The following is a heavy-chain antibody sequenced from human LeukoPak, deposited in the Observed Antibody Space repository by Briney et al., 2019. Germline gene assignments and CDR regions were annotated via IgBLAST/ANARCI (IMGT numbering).Heavy chain of an antibody. D-gene: IGHD5/OR15-5a*01. V-gene: IGHV3-33*01. CDR1: GFTFSSYG. J-gene: IGHJ4*02. Sequence: GGSLRLSCAASGFTFSSYGMHWVRQAPGTGLEWVAVIWYDGSNKYYADSVKGRFTISRDNSKNTLYLQMNSLRAEDTAVYYCARDRVGPFDYWGQGTLVTVSS. CDR2: IWYDGSNK. CDR3: ARDRVGPFDY.